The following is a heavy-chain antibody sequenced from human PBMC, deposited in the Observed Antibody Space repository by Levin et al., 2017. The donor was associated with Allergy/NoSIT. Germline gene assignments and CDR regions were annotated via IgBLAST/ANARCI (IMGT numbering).Heavy chain of an antibody. J-gene: IGHJ4*02. CDR2: IYTSGST. CDR1: GGSISSGSYY. D-gene: IGHD3-10*01. Sequence: SETLSLTCSVSGGSISSGSYYWSWIRQPAGKGLEWIGRIYTSGSTNYNPSLKSRVTISVDTSKNQFSLQLSSVTAADTAVYYCARLVRGAVADYWGQGTLVTVSS. V-gene: IGHV4-61*02. CDR3: ARLVRGAVADY.